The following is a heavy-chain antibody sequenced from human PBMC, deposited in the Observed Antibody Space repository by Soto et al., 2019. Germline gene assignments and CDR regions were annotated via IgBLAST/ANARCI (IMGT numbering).Heavy chain of an antibody. CDR3: ARDRSGIAARPPLYGMDV. V-gene: IGHV4-31*03. CDR2: IYYSGST. J-gene: IGHJ6*02. Sequence: PSETLSLTCTVSGGSISSGGYYWSWIRQHPGKGLEWIGYIYYSGSTYYNPSLKSRVTISIDTSKNQFSLKLSSVTAADTAVYYCARDRSGIAARPPLYGMDVWGQGTTVTVSS. D-gene: IGHD6-6*01. CDR1: GGSISSGGYY.